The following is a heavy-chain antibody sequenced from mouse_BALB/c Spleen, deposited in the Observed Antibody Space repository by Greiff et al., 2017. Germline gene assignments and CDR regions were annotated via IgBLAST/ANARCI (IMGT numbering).Heavy chain of an antibody. CDR3: ARRGSYGSSLYYAMDY. D-gene: IGHD1-1*01. V-gene: IGHV1-82*01. CDR2: IYPGDGDT. Sequence: QVQLQQSGPELVKPGASVKISCKASGYAFSSSWMNWVKQRPGQGLEWIGRIYPGDGDTNYNGKFKGKATLTADKSSSTAYMQLSSLTSVDSAVYFCARRGSYGSSLYYAMDYWGQGTSVTVSS. CDR1: GYAFSSSW. J-gene: IGHJ4*01.